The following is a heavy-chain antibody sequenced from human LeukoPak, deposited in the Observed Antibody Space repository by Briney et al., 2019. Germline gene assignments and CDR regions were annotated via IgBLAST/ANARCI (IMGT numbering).Heavy chain of an antibody. CDR3: ARGRYSGYDWVDY. CDR1: GGSISSYC. J-gene: IGHJ4*02. CDR2: IYYSGST. D-gene: IGHD5-12*01. Sequence: SDTLSLTCTVYGGSISSYCWSWIRPPPRKRLEWIGYIYYSGSTNYNPSLKSRVTISVDTSKNQFSLKLSSVTAADTAVYYCARGRYSGYDWVDYWGQGTLVTVSS. V-gene: IGHV4-59*07.